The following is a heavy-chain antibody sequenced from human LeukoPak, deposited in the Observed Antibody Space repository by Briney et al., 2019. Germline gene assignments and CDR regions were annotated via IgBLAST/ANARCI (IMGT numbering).Heavy chain of an antibody. V-gene: IGHV3-21*01. D-gene: IGHD3-16*02. Sequence: PGGSLRLSCAASGFTFSSYSMNWVRQAPGKGLEWVSSISSSSSKTYYADSMEGRCTISRDNAKNSLYLQMNSLRAEDTAVYYCARDSYDYIWGSYRSHFDYWGQGTLVTVSS. CDR1: GFTFSSYS. J-gene: IGHJ4*02. CDR3: ARDSYDYIWGSYRSHFDY. CDR2: ISSSSSKT.